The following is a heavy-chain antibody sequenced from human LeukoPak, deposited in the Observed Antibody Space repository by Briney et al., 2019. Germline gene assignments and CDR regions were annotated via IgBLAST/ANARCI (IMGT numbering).Heavy chain of an antibody. J-gene: IGHJ6*03. V-gene: IGHV4-30-4*08. CDR1: GGSISSGGYY. Sequence: PSQTLSLTCTVSGGSISSGGYYWSWIRQHPGKGLEWIGYIYYSGSTYYNPSLKSRVTISVDTSKNQFSLKLSSVTAADTAVYYCARGNYDFWSGYYYYYYMDVWGKGTTVTVSS. CDR3: ARGNYDFWSGYYYYYYMDV. CDR2: IYYSGST. D-gene: IGHD3-3*01.